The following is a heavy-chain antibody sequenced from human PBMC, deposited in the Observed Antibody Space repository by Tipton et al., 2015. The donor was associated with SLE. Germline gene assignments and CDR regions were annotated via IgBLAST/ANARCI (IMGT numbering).Heavy chain of an antibody. CDR3: ARGVVRGGDYFDY. V-gene: IGHV4-38-2*01. CDR1: GYSISSGYY. J-gene: IGHJ4*02. CDR2: IYHSGST. D-gene: IGHD3-10*01. Sequence: TLSLTCAVSGYSISSGYYWGWIRQPPGEGLEWIGSIYHSGSTYYNPSLKSRVTISVDTSKNQFSLKLSSVTAADTAVYYCARGVVRGGDYFDYWGQGTLVTVSS.